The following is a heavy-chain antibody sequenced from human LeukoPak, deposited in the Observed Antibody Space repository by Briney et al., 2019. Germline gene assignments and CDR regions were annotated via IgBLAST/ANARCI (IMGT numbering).Heavy chain of an antibody. D-gene: IGHD4-17*01. CDR3: ARQVDYADRFDP. V-gene: IGHV4-39*01. Sequence: SETLSLTCTVSGGSISSSSYYWGWIRQPPGKGLEWIGSIYYSGSTYYNPSLKSRVTISVDTSKNQFSLKLSSVTAADTAVYYCARQVDYADRFDPWGQGTLVTVSS. CDR1: GGSISSSSYY. J-gene: IGHJ5*02. CDR2: IYYSGST.